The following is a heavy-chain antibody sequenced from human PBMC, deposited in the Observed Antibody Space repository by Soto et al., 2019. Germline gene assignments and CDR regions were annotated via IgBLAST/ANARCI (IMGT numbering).Heavy chain of an antibody. CDR1: GGSISSSSYY. Sequence: MQLRESGPGLVKPSETLSLTCTVSGGSISSSSYYWGWIRQPPGQGLEWLGTIYSLGNTYYNPSLKSRVTISVDKSKSQLFLKLSSVTAPDTAVYYCARQIYDSSAYYYAYWGQGTLVTVSS. D-gene: IGHD3-22*01. CDR2: IYSLGNT. V-gene: IGHV4-39*01. CDR3: ARQIYDSSAYYYAY. J-gene: IGHJ4*02.